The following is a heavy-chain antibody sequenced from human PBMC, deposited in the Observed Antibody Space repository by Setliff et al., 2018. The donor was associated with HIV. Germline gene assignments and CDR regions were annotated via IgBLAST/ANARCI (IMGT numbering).Heavy chain of an antibody. CDR3: AKDFTSSGLMDV. D-gene: IGHD3-22*01. Sequence: GGSLRLSCAASGFDFSDYAMNWVRQAPGKGLEWVSCISGGSNFIYYADSVKGRFTLSRDNAKNKLYLQMNSLRAEDTALYYCAKDFTSSGLMDVWGKGTTVTVSS. V-gene: IGHV3-21*04. CDR1: GFDFSDYA. CDR2: ISGGSNFI. J-gene: IGHJ6*03.